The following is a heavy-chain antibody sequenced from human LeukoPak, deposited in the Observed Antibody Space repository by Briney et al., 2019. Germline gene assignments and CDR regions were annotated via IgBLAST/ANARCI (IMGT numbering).Heavy chain of an antibody. V-gene: IGHV3-11*04. Sequence: GGSLRLSCAASGFTFSDFYMSWIRQAPGKGLEWVSYISSSGSSIYHADSVKGRFTISRDNAKNSLYLQMNSLRAEDTAVYYCARASYSSFDYWGQGTLVTVSS. D-gene: IGHD1-26*01. CDR2: ISSSGSSI. J-gene: IGHJ4*02. CDR3: ARASYSSFDY. CDR1: GFTFSDFY.